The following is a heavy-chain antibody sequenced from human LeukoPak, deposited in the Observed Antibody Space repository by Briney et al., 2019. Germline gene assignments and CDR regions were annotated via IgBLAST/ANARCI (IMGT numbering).Heavy chain of an antibody. CDR3: AKDRNFEGGTTAGYFHL. CDR2: IWHDGSNK. Sequence: GGSLRLSCAASGFTFSSYGMHWVRQAPGRGLEWVAIIWHDGSNKYYADSVKGRFTISRDNSNNTLYLQMNSLRAEDTAVYYCAKDRNFEGGTTAGYFHLWGQGTLVTVSS. D-gene: IGHD1-7*01. CDR1: GFTFSSYG. V-gene: IGHV3-33*06. J-gene: IGHJ1*01.